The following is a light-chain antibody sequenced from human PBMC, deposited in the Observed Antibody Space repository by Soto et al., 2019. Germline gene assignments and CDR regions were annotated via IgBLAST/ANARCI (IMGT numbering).Light chain of an antibody. Sequence: QAVVTQEPSLTVSPGGTVTLTCGSSTGAVTSGHYPYWFQQKPGQAPRTLIYDTSNKHSWTPARFSGSLLGGKAALTLSGAQPEDEADYYCSSYARNRDILFGGGTKLTVL. CDR1: TGAVTSGHY. CDR2: DTS. J-gene: IGLJ2*01. CDR3: SSYARNRDIL. V-gene: IGLV7-46*01.